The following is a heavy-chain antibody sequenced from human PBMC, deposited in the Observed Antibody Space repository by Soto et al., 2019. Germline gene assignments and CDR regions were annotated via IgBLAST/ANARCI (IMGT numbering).Heavy chain of an antibody. CDR1: GFTFSSYA. V-gene: IGHV3-23*01. J-gene: IGHJ4*02. CDR3: ARRGSGSDYDY. D-gene: IGHD1-26*01. CDR2: ISGSGGST. Sequence: EVQLLESGGGLVQPGGSLRLSCAASGFTFSSYAMRWVRQAPGKGLEWVSAISGSGGSTYYADSVKGRFTISRDNSKNPLYLPMNSLLADDTAVYYCARRGSGSDYDYWGQGTLVTVSS.